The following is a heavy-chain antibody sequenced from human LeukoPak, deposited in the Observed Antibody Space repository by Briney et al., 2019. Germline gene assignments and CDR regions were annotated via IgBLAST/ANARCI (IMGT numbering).Heavy chain of an antibody. J-gene: IGHJ3*02. CDR3: ARDEVLFYALDT. Sequence: PSETLSLTCTVSGGSIRSSSFYWGWIRQPPGKGLEWIGNIDSSGKTYSNSSLNSRVTISIDTSKNQFSLRLNSVTAADTAVYYCARDEVLFYALDTWGQGSVVTVSS. V-gene: IGHV4-39*07. CDR2: IDSSGKT. D-gene: IGHD2-21*01. CDR1: GGSIRSSSFY.